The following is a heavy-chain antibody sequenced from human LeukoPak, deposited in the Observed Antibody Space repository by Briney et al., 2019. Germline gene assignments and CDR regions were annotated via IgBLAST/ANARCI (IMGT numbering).Heavy chain of an antibody. CDR1: GGSISTSNW. D-gene: IGHD2-15*01. CDR2: IYHSGST. Sequence: KPSGTLSLTCAVSGGSISTSNWWNWVRQPPGKGLEWIGEIYHSGSTNYNPSLKSRVTMTVDKFKNQLSLKLTSVTAADTAIYYCARGCSGGSCHRSDAFDIWGQGTMVTVSS. CDR3: ARGCSGGSCHRSDAFDI. J-gene: IGHJ3*02. V-gene: IGHV4-4*02.